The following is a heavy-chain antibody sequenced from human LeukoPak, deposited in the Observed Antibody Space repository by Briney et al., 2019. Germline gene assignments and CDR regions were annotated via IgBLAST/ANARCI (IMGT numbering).Heavy chain of an antibody. CDR1: GFTVSSNY. CDR2: IYSGGST. J-gene: IGHJ4*02. Sequence: GGSLRLSCAASGFTVSSNYMSWVRQAPGKGLEWVSVIYSGGSTYYADSVKGRFTISRDNSKNTLYLQMNSLRAEDTAVYYCARDYGFRSGWALDYWGQGTLVTVSS. D-gene: IGHD6-19*01. CDR3: ARDYGFRSGWALDY. V-gene: IGHV3-53*01.